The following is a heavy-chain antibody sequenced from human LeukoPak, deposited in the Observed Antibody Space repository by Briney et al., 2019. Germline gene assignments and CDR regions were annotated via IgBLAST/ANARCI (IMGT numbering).Heavy chain of an antibody. CDR1: GLPFSSHW. CDR3: ASAGGWVFFN. D-gene: IGHD6-19*01. J-gene: IGHJ4*02. V-gene: IGHV3-7*01. CDR2: INRDGTEK. Sequence: GGSLRLSCAASGLPFSSHWLSWFRQSPGKGLEWVAHINRDGTEKQYLDSVKGRFTISRDNARNSQYLQMNNLRAEDTAVYYCASAGGWVFFNWGQGTLVTVSS.